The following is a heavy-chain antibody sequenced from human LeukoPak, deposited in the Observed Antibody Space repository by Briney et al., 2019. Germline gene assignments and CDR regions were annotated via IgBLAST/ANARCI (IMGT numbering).Heavy chain of an antibody. V-gene: IGHV4-4*07. CDR1: GGSIRSSH. D-gene: IGHD7-27*01. J-gene: IGHJ5*02. CDR3: ASDLTVPPYNWFDP. CDR2: IYNSGGT. Sequence: SETLSLTCTVSGGSIRSSHWSWIRQPAGKGLEWIAIIYNSGGTNYNPSLKSRATISRDTSKNQFSLTLTSVTAADTAVYYCASDLTVPPYNWFDPWGQGTLVTVSS.